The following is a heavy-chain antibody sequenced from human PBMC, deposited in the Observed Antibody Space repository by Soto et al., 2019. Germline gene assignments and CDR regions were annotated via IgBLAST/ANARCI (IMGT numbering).Heavy chain of an antibody. CDR2: IYYSGST. CDR3: ARASSTADDYGDYYYGMDV. D-gene: IGHD4-17*01. V-gene: IGHV4-59*01. J-gene: IGHJ6*02. CDR1: GGSISSYY. Sequence: SETLSLTCTVSGGSISSYYWSWIRQPPGKGLEWIGYIYYSGSTNYNPSLKSRVTISVDTSKNQFSLKLSSVTAADTAVYYCARASSTADDYGDYYYGMDVWGQGTTVTVSS.